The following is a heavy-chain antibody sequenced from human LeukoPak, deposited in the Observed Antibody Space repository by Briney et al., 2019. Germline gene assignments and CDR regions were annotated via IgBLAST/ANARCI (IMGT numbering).Heavy chain of an antibody. CDR3: ARGSAEGSYYGY. Sequence: GGSLRLSCVASGFTFSSYCMNWVRQAPGKGLEWVSSISSDSNHILYADSMKGRFTISRDNAGYSLYLQMNSLRAEDTAVYYCARGSAEGSYYGYWGQGTLVTVSS. D-gene: IGHD1-26*01. CDR2: ISSDSNHI. V-gene: IGHV3-21*04. CDR1: GFTFSSYC. J-gene: IGHJ4*02.